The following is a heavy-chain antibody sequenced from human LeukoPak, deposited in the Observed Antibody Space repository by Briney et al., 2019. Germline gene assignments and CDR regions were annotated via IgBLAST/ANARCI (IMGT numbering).Heavy chain of an antibody. V-gene: IGHV3-48*03. CDR1: GFLFSSHE. D-gene: IGHD2-2*01. Sequence: QSGGSLRLSCAASGFLFSSHEMNWVRQAPGKGLEWVSYISSSGSAIYYADSVKGRFTISRDNAKNSLYLQMNSLRAEDTAVYYCARAALYCSSTSCIFDYWGQGTLVTVSS. J-gene: IGHJ4*02. CDR3: ARAALYCSSTSCIFDY. CDR2: ISSSGSAI.